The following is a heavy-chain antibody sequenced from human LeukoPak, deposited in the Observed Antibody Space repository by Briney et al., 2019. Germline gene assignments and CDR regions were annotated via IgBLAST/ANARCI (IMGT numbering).Heavy chain of an antibody. J-gene: IGHJ5*02. D-gene: IGHD4-17*01. CDR3: ARDRNLNGERWFDP. CDR2: VHYSGDT. V-gene: IGHV4-61*01. CDR1: GGSISSSSYY. Sequence: PSETLSLTCTVSGGSISSSSYYWSWIRQPPGKGPEWVGYVHYSGDTNYNPSLKSRVTISVDTSKNQFSLKLTSVTAADTAIYYCARDRNLNGERWFDPWGQGILVTVSS.